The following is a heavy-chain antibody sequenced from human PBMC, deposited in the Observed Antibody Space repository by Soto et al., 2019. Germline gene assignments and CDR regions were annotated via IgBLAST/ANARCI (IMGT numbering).Heavy chain of an antibody. CDR1: GYTFTRYN. J-gene: IGHJ6*02. CDR2: ISADNGNT. D-gene: IGHD3-16*01. CDR3: AREGGDGWGYHSYGMDV. Sequence: QVQLVQSGAEVREPGASVKISCKASGYTFTRYNIHWVCQAPGQSPEWMGCISADNGNTKYSQKFQGRVTITRDTSATTGYMELSSLKFADTAVYYCAREGGDGWGYHSYGMDVWGQGTTVTVSS. V-gene: IGHV1-3*01.